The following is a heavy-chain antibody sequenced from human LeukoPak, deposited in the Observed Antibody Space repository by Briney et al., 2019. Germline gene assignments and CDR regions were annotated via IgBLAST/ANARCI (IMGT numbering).Heavy chain of an antibody. Sequence: SETLSLTCAVYGVSFSGYYWSWIRQPPGKGLEWIGEINHSGSTNYNPSLKSRVTISVDTSKNQFSLKLSSVTAADTAVYYCARGAVAGRYYFDYWGQGTLVTVSS. D-gene: IGHD6-19*01. CDR1: GVSFSGYY. J-gene: IGHJ4*02. CDR2: INHSGST. CDR3: ARGAVAGRYYFDY. V-gene: IGHV4-34*01.